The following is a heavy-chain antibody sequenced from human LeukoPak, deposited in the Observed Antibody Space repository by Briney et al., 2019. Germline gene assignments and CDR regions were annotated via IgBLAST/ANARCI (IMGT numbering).Heavy chain of an antibody. D-gene: IGHD5-24*01. J-gene: IGHJ4*02. CDR2: INWNSVNI. Sequence: GGSLRLSCAASGFAFHDYAMHWVRQAPGKGLEWVSGINWNSVNIGYADSVKGRFTISRDNAKNSLYLQMNSLRAEDTALYYCAPDGWHNVVGYWGQGTLVTVSS. V-gene: IGHV3-9*01. CDR3: APDGWHNVVGY. CDR1: GFAFHDYA.